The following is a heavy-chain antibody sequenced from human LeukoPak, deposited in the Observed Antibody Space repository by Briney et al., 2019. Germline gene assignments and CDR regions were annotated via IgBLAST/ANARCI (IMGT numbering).Heavy chain of an antibody. J-gene: IGHJ4*02. CDR1: GFTFSSYA. CDR3: AKEKALVVITYFDY. V-gene: IGHV3-23*01. D-gene: IGHD3-22*01. CDR2: ISGSGGST. Sequence: GGSLRLSCASSGFTFSSYAMSWVRQAPGKGLEWVSSISGSGGSTYYADSVKGRFTISRDNSKNTLYLQVNSLRAEDTAVYYCAKEKALVVITYFDYWGQGTLVTVSS.